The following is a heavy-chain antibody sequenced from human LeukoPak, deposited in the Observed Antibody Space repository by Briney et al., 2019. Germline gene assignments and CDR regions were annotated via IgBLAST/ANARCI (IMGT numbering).Heavy chain of an antibody. CDR2: IYFRGST. CDR3: ARDYDYGSGIPGY. V-gene: IGHV4-39*07. Sequence: PSETLSLTCTVSGDSINSKSYYWGWVRQPPGKGLEWIGSIYFRGSTYYNPSLKSRVTITLDTSKNQYSLKVRSVTAADTAVYFCARDYDYGSGIPGYWGQGTLVTVSS. CDR1: GDSINSKSYY. D-gene: IGHD3-10*01. J-gene: IGHJ4*02.